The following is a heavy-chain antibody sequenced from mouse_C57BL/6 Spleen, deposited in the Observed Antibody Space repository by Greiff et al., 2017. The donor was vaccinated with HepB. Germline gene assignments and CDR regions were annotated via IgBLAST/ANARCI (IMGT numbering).Heavy chain of an antibody. Sequence: LVESGAELVRPGASVKLSCTASGFNIKDYYMHWVKQRPEQGLEWIGRIDPEDGDTEYAPKFQGKATMPADTSSNTAYLQLSSLTSEDPAVYYCTTITTVVATKDYFDYWGQGTTLTVSS. V-gene: IGHV14-1*01. J-gene: IGHJ2*01. CDR2: IDPEDGDT. CDR3: TTITTVVATKDYFDY. D-gene: IGHD1-1*01. CDR1: GFNIKDYY.